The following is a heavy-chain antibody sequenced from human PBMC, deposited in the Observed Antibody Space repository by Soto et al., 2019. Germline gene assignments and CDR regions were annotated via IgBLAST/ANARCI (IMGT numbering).Heavy chain of an antibody. Sequence: PSETLSLTXAVSGGSISSGGYSWSWIRQPPGKGLEWIGYIYHSGSTYYNPSLKSRVTISVDRSKNQFSLKLSSVTAADTAVYYCARVSMTKVVGWFDPWGQGTLVTVSS. D-gene: IGHD4-17*01. CDR1: GGSISSGGYS. CDR2: IYHSGST. CDR3: ARVSMTKVVGWFDP. V-gene: IGHV4-30-2*01. J-gene: IGHJ5*02.